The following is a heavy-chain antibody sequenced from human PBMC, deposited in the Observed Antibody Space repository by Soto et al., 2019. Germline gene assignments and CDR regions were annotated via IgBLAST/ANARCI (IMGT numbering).Heavy chain of an antibody. CDR3: AKDVGSGHDVDQIDY. J-gene: IGHJ4*02. CDR2: IWYDGSNK. CDR1: GFTFSSYG. V-gene: IGHV3-33*06. D-gene: IGHD5-12*01. Sequence: GGTLRLSCEATGFTFSSYGLHWVRQALGKGLEWVAVIWYDGSNKYYADSVQGRFTISRDNSKNTLYLQMKRLRAEDTAVYSFAKDVGSGHDVDQIDYWGQGTLVTVSS.